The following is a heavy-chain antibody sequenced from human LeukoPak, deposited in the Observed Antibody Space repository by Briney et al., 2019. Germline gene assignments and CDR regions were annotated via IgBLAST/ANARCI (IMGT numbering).Heavy chain of an antibody. CDR2: IYYSGST. Sequence: SETLSLTCTVSGGSITSYYWSWIRQPPGRGLEWMGYIYYSGSTNYNTSPKRRVTISVDTSKNQFSLKLSSVTAADTAVYYCARGPVDTAMVINYYYYMDVWGKGTTVTVSS. V-gene: IGHV4-59*01. J-gene: IGHJ6*03. CDR3: ARGPVDTAMVINYYYYMDV. D-gene: IGHD5-18*01. CDR1: GGSITSYY.